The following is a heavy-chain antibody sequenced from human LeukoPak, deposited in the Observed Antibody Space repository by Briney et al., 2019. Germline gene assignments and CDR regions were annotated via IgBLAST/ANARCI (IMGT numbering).Heavy chain of an antibody. CDR2: IYTSGST. CDR3: ARDGWISGDAFDI. CDR1: GDSISSYY. Sequence: SETLSPTCTISGDSISSYYWSWIRQPAGKELEWIGRIYTSGSTYYNPSLKSRVTISVDTSKNQFSLKLSSVTAADTAVYYCARDGWISGDAFDIWGQGTMVTVSS. J-gene: IGHJ3*02. D-gene: IGHD5-12*01. V-gene: IGHV4-4*07.